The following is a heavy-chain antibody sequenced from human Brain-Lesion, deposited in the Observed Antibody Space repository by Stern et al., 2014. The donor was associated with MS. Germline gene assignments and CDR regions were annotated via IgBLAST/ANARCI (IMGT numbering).Heavy chain of an antibody. CDR2: ITWDGGSP. Sequence: EVQLVESGGVVVQPGGSLRLSCAASGFTFDDYAMHWVRQAPGKGLEWVSLITWDGGSPSYTASVKGRFSISRDNRKSFLYLQMNSLRPEDTALYYCAGGLGFWGRGTLVTVSS. V-gene: IGHV3-43D*03. CDR1: GFTFDDYA. D-gene: IGHD2-21*01. CDR3: AGGLGF. J-gene: IGHJ4*02.